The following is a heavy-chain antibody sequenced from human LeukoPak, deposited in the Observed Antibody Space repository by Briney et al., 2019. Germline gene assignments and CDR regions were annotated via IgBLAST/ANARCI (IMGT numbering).Heavy chain of an antibody. Sequence: SETLSLTCAVYGGSFSGYYLSWIRQPPGKGLEWIGEINHSGSTNYNPSLKSRVTISVDTSKNQFSLKLSSVTAADTAVYYCATSRGYRGVDYWGQGTLVTVSS. CDR3: ATSRGYRGVDY. CDR1: GGSFSGYY. D-gene: IGHD6-25*01. J-gene: IGHJ4*02. CDR2: INHSGST. V-gene: IGHV4-34*01.